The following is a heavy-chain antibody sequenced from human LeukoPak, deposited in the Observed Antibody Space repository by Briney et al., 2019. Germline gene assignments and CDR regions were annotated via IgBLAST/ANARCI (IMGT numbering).Heavy chain of an antibody. CDR1: GFTFSSYG. J-gene: IGHJ4*02. D-gene: IGHD2-2*01. CDR3: AKELGDCSSTSCY. Sequence: GGSLRLSCAASGFTFSSYGMHWVRQAPGKGLEWVAVISYDGSNKYYADSVKGRFTISRDNSKNTLYLQMNSLRAEDTAVYYCAKELGDCSSTSCYWGQGTLVTVSS. V-gene: IGHV3-30*18. CDR2: ISYDGSNK.